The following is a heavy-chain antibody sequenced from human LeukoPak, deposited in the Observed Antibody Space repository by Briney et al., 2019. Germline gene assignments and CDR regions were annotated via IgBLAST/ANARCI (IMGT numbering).Heavy chain of an antibody. V-gene: IGHV4-59*08. Sequence: SETLSLTCTVSGGSISSYYWSWIRQPPGKGLKWIGYIYYSGSTNYNPSLKSRVTISVDTSKNQFSLKLSSVTAADTAVYYCARLQGYNRHLDYWGQGTLVTVSS. CDR3: ARLQGYNRHLDY. CDR1: GGSISSYY. CDR2: IYYSGST. D-gene: IGHD1-14*01. J-gene: IGHJ4*02.